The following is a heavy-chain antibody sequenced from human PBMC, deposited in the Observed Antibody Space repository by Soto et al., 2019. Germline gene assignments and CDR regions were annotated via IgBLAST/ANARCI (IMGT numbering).Heavy chain of an antibody. J-gene: IGHJ5*02. Sequence: SETLCLTCTFSDGSISSSSYYWGWIRQPPGQGGEWSGSIYYSGSTYYNPSPKSRATISVDTSKNQFSLKLSSVTAADTAVYYCARVSRDCSGGSCPHNWFDPWGQGTLVTVSS. D-gene: IGHD2-15*01. CDR2: IYYSGST. CDR1: DGSISSSSYY. CDR3: ARVSRDCSGGSCPHNWFDP. V-gene: IGHV4-39*01.